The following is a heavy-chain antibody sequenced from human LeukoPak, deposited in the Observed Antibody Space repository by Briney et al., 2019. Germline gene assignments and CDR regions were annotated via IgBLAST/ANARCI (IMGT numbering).Heavy chain of an antibody. D-gene: IGHD4-17*01. Sequence: PGGSLRLSCAASGFTFSDYYMSWIRQAPGKGLEWVSYISSSGSTIYYADSVKGRFTISRDNSKNSLYLQMNSLRTEDTALYYCAKDPYGDYAYWGQGTLVTVSS. J-gene: IGHJ4*02. CDR1: GFTFSDYY. CDR3: AKDPYGDYAY. V-gene: IGHV3-11*01. CDR2: ISSSGSTI.